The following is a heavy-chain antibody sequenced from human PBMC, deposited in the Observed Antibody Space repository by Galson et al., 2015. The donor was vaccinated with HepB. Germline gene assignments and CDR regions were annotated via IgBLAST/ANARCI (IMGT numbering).Heavy chain of an antibody. CDR1: GYSFTNYW. D-gene: IGHD3-22*01. Sequence: QSGAEVKKPGESLKISCKGSGYSFTNYWIGWVRQMPGKGLEWMGIIYPGDSDTRYSPSFQGQVTISADKSISTAYLQWSSLKASDTAMYYCARSPNYYDSSGYRSIGWFDPWGQGTLVTVSS. V-gene: IGHV5-51*03. CDR2: IYPGDSDT. CDR3: ARSPNYYDSSGYRSIGWFDP. J-gene: IGHJ5*02.